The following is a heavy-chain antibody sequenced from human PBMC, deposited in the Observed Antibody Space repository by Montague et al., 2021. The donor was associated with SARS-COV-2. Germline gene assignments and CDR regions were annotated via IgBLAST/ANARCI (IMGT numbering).Heavy chain of an antibody. D-gene: IGHD3-3*01. V-gene: IGHV3-30-3*01. CDR3: ARAYYDFWSGYFPNYYYYGMDV. CDR1: GFTFSSYA. CDR2: ISYDRSNK. Sequence: SLRLSCAASGFTFSSYAMHWVRQAPGKGLEWVAVISYDRSNKYYADSVKGRFTISRDNSKNTLYLQMNSLRAEDTAVYYCARAYYDFWSGYFPNYYYYGMDVWGQGTTVTVSS. J-gene: IGHJ6*02.